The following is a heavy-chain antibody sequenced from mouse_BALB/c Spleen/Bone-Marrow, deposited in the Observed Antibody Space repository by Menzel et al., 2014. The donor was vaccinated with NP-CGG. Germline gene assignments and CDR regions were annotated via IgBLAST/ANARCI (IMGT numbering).Heavy chain of an antibody. D-gene: IGHD2-3*01. V-gene: IGHV1-69*02. CDR3: ARALGDGYYYAMDY. J-gene: IGHJ4*01. CDR2: IDPSDSET. CDR1: GYTFTGYW. Sequence: QVQLQQSGAELVKPGPPVKLSCKASGYTFTGYWMTWVKQRPGRGLEWIGRIDPSDSETHYNQEFKDKATLTVDKSSSTAYIQLSSLTSEDSAVYYCARALGDGYYYAMDYWGQGASVTVSS.